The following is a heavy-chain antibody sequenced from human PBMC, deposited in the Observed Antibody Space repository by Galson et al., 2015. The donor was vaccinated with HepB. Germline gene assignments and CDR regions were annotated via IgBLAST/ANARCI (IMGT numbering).Heavy chain of an antibody. CDR1: GFTFSDYY. V-gene: IGHV3-11*06. CDR2: ISSTGTYT. D-gene: IGHD4-17*01. J-gene: IGHJ4*02. Sequence: SLRLSCAASGFTFSDYYMSWIRQAPGKGLEWLSYISSTGTYTNYADSVKGRFTISRDNAKNPLYLQINNLRAEDTAVYYCARVADADYGDHSHFDYWGQGTLVTVSS. CDR3: ARVADADYGDHSHFDY.